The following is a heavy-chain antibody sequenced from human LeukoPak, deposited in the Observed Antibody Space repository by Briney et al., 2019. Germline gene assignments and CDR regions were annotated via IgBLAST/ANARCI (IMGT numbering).Heavy chain of an antibody. CDR2: ISYDGNNK. Sequence: PGTSLRLSCAASGFPFSSYAMHWVRQAPGKGLEWVALISYDGNNKYYADSVKGRFTISRDNSKNTLFLQMNSLRAEDTAVYYCARDAHTSSGSYWGGVDYYYGLDVWGQGTTVAVSS. V-gene: IGHV3-30-3*01. D-gene: IGHD3-10*01. CDR1: GFPFSSYA. CDR3: ARDAHTSSGSYWGGVDYYYGLDV. J-gene: IGHJ6*02.